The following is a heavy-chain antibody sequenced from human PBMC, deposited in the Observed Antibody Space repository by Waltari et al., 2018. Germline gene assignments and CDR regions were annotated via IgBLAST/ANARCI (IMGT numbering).Heavy chain of an antibody. Sequence: EVQLVESGGGLVQPGRSLRLSCAASGFTFDDYAMHWVRQAPGKGLEWVSGISWNSGSIGYADSVKGRFTISRDNAKNSLYLQMNSLRSEDTAVYYCARGSPATSAFDYWGQGTLVTVSS. CDR3: ARGSPATSAFDY. V-gene: IGHV3-9*01. J-gene: IGHJ4*02. D-gene: IGHD1-26*01. CDR1: GFTFDDYA. CDR2: ISWNSGSI.